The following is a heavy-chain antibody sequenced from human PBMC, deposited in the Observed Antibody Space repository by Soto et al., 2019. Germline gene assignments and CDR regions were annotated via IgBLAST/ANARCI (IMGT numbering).Heavy chain of an antibody. D-gene: IGHD1-26*01. V-gene: IGHV4-39*01. CDR3: ARSWDLEGFDH. Sequence: QLQLQESGPGRVKPSETLSLICSVSGDSISSSGYYWAWIRQPPGRGLEWIGSRYYSGSTYYNPSLQSRVTISVDTSKNQVSLRLSSVTAADTAVYYCARSWDLEGFDHWGQGTLVTVSS. CDR1: GDSISSSGYY. CDR2: RYYSGST. J-gene: IGHJ4*02.